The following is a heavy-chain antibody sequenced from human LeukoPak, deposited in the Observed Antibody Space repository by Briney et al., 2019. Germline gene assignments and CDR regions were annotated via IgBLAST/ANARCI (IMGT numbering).Heavy chain of an antibody. D-gene: IGHD3-22*01. CDR3: ASLRKYYYDSSGYYPLGAFDI. CDR2: IYYSGST. J-gene: IGHJ3*02. CDR1: GGSISSYY. V-gene: IGHV4-59*01. Sequence: PSETLSVTCTVSGGSISSYYWSWIRQPPGKGLEWIGYIYYSGSTNYNPSLKSRVTISVDTSKNQFSLKLSSVTAADTAVYYCASLRKYYYDSSGYYPLGAFDIWGQGTMVTVSS.